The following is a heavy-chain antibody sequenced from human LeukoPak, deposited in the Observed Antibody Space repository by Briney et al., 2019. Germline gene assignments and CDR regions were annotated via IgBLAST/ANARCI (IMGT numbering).Heavy chain of an antibody. CDR3: ARQGSSAFDY. Sequence: SETLSLTCTVSGGSNSSSSYYWGWIRQPPGKGLEWIGSIYYSGSTYYNLSLKSRVTISVDTSKNQFSLKLSSVTAADTAVYYCARQGSSAFDYWGQGTLVTVSS. CDR1: GGSNSSSSYY. V-gene: IGHV4-39*01. CDR2: IYYSGST. J-gene: IGHJ4*02. D-gene: IGHD6-6*01.